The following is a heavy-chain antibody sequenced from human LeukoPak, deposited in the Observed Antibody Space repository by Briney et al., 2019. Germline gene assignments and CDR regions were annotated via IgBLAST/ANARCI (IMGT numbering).Heavy chain of an antibody. CDR2: ISSSSTYM. V-gene: IGHV3-21*01. CDR1: GFTFSSYN. D-gene: IGHD3-3*01. Sequence: GGSLRLSCAASGFTFSSYNMNWVRQAPGKGLEWVSSISSSSTYMYYTDSVRGRFTISRDNAKSSLYLQMNSLRAEDTAVYWCARDYIAYDPLDYWGQGTLVTVSS. J-gene: IGHJ4*02. CDR3: ARDYIAYDPLDY.